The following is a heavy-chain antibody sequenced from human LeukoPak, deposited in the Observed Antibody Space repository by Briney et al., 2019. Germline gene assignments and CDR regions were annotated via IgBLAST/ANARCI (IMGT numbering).Heavy chain of an antibody. D-gene: IGHD3-22*01. Sequence: ASVKVSCKASGFTFTSSAVQWVRQARGQRLEWMGWISVYKGNTNYAQKLQGRVTMTTDTSTSTAYMELRSLRSDDTAVYYCARGPYYYDSSGYYTFDYWGQGTLVTVSS. V-gene: IGHV1-18*01. J-gene: IGHJ4*02. CDR2: ISVYKGNT. CDR3: ARGPYYYDSSGYYTFDY. CDR1: GFTFTSSA.